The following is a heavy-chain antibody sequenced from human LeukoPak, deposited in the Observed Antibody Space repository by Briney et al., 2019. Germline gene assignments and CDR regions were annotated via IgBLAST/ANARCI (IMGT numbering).Heavy chain of an antibody. CDR3: ARSSSGWYNWFDP. D-gene: IGHD6-19*01. Sequence: ASVKVSCKASGYTFTSYVINWVRQATGQGLEWMGWMNPNSGNTGYAQKFQGRVTITRNTSISTAYMELSSLRSEDTAAYYCARSSSGWYNWFDPWGQGTLVTVSS. J-gene: IGHJ5*02. CDR1: GYTFTSYV. V-gene: IGHV1-8*02. CDR2: MNPNSGNT.